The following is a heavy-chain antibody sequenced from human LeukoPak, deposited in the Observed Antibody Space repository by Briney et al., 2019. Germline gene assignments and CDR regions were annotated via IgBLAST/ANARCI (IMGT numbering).Heavy chain of an antibody. Sequence: GESLKISCKGSGYSFSSYWIAWVRQMPGKGLEWMGIIHPGNSETTYNPSFQGQVTISADKSISTAYLQWSSLKASDTAMYYCARHADDSSGFDYWGQGTLVTVSS. J-gene: IGHJ4*02. CDR2: IHPGNSET. CDR3: ARHADDSSGFDY. V-gene: IGHV5-51*01. CDR1: GYSFSSYW. D-gene: IGHD3-22*01.